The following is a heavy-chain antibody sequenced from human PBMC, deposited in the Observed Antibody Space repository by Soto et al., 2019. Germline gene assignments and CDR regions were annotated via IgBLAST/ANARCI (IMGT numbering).Heavy chain of an antibody. J-gene: IGHJ2*01. V-gene: IGHV1-69*01. CDR1: GGTFSSYS. CDR3: ARPFQSWPGGWYFDL. Sequence: QVQLVQSGAEVKKPGSSVKVSCKASGGTFSSYSINWVRQAPGQGLEWIGGIVPIFGTANYAQKFQGRVTLTADESTGTGHMELSSLRNEDTAVYYCARPFQSWPGGWYFDLWGRGTLVTVSS. CDR2: IVPIFGTA. D-gene: IGHD3-16*01.